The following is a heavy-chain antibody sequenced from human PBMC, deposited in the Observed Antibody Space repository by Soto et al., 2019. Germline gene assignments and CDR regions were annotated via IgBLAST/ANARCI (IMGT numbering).Heavy chain of an antibody. CDR1: GYTFTSYG. J-gene: IGHJ5*02. CDR2: ISAYNGNT. CDR3: ARDTYYYGLGTFFEFLNWLDP. V-gene: IGHV1-18*04. Sequence: GASVKVSCKASGYTFTSYGISWVRQTPGQGLEWMGWISAYNGNTNYAQKLQGRVTMTTDTSTSTAYMELRSLRSDDTAVYYCARDTYYYGLGTFFEFLNWLDPWGAGTLVTVYS. D-gene: IGHD3-10*01.